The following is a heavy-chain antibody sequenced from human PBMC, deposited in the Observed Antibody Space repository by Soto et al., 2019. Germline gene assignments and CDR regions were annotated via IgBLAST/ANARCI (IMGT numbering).Heavy chain of an antibody. Sequence: PGGSLRLSCAASGFTFSSYGMRWVRQAPGKGLEWVAVISYDGSNKYYADSVKGRFTISRDNSKNTLYLQMNSLRAEDTAVYYCAKPVGRGYSSSWYVPDYWGQGTLVTVSS. CDR1: GFTFSSYG. D-gene: IGHD6-13*01. CDR2: ISYDGSNK. J-gene: IGHJ4*02. CDR3: AKPVGRGYSSSWYVPDY. V-gene: IGHV3-30*18.